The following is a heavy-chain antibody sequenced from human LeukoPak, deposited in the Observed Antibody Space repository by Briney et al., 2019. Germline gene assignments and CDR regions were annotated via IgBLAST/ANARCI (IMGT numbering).Heavy chain of an antibody. CDR3: SREGLAYCGGDCYSNAFDI. V-gene: IGHV3-11*01. J-gene: IGHJ3*02. CDR1: GFTFSDYY. CDR2: ISSSGSTI. D-gene: IGHD2-21*01. Sequence: GGSLRLSCAASGFTFSDYYMSWIRQAPGKGLEWVSYISSSGSTIYYADSVKGRFTISRDNVKNSLYLQMNSLRAEDAAVYYCSREGLAYCGGDCYSNAFDIWGQGTMVTVSS.